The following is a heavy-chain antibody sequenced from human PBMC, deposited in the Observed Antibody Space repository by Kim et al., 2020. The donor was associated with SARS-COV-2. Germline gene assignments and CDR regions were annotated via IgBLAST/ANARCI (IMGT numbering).Heavy chain of an antibody. V-gene: IGHV3-30*07. J-gene: IGHJ4*02. CDR3: LRDIISGCGSDY. Sequence: YYANSGKGRLTISRDNSNNTVYLQMNSLRVEDTAVYYWLRDIISGCGSDYWGQGTLVTVSS. D-gene: IGHD2-15*01.